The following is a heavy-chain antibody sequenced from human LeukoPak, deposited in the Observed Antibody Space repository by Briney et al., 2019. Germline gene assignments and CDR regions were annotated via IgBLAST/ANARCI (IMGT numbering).Heavy chain of an antibody. J-gene: IGHJ4*02. CDR1: GFTVSSSY. D-gene: IGHD2-15*01. V-gene: IGHV3-53*01. Sequence: PGGSLRLSCAASGFTVSSSYMYWVRQAPGKGLEWVSFFYRGASTYYAESVRGRFTISRDNSKNTLYLLMNSLIPEDTAVYYCAREVVSSPSYFGSWGQGTLVTVSS. CDR3: AREVVSSPSYFGS. CDR2: FYRGAST.